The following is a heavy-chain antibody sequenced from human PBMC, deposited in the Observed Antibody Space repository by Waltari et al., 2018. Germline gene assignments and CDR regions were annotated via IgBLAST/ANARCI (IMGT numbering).Heavy chain of an antibody. V-gene: IGHV2-5*02. CDR1: GFSLRPSRVG. Sequence: QITLQESGPTLVKPTQTLTLTSTFPGFSLRPSRVGGGWTRQPPGKALQWLAIIYWDDDKRYSPSLKSRLTITKDTSKNQVVLTMTNMDPVDTATYYCAHRRFDSSGYYPGFGYWGQGTLVTVSS. CDR2: IYWDDDK. D-gene: IGHD3-22*01. J-gene: IGHJ4*02. CDR3: AHRRFDSSGYYPGFGY.